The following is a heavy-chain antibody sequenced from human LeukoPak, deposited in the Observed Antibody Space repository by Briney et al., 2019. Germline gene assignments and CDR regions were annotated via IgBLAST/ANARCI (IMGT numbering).Heavy chain of an antibody. CDR1: GFTFDDYA. Sequence: PGRSLRLSCAASGFTFDDYAMHWVRQAPGKGLGWVSGISWNSGSIGYADSVEGGFTISRDNAKNSLYPQMNSLRAEDMALYYCAKGISSSYPDAFDIWGQGTMVTVSS. J-gene: IGHJ3*02. CDR3: AKGISSSYPDAFDI. D-gene: IGHD3-22*01. V-gene: IGHV3-9*03. CDR2: ISWNSGSI.